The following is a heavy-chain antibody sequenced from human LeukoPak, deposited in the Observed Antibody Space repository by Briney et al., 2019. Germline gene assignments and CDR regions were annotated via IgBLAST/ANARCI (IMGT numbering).Heavy chain of an antibody. CDR2: INPNSGGT. Sequence: ASVKVSCKASGYTFTGYYMHWVRQAPGQGLEWMGWINPNSGGTNYAQKFQGRVTMTRDTSISTAYMELSRLRSDDTAVYYCARVNYDFWSGYCLDVWGKGTTVTVSS. V-gene: IGHV1-2*02. CDR1: GYTFTGYY. D-gene: IGHD3-3*01. J-gene: IGHJ6*04. CDR3: ARVNYDFWSGYCLDV.